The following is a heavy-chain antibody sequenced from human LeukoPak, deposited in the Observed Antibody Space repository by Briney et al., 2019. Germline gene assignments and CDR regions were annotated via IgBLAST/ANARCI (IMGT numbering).Heavy chain of an antibody. V-gene: IGHV3-21*01. D-gene: IGHD3-3*01. CDR3: ARGAYYDFWSGYSSSYYMDV. J-gene: IGHJ6*03. CDR1: GFTFSSYS. Sequence: PGGSLRLSCAASGFTFSSYSMNWVRQAPGKGLEWVSSISSSSSYIYYADSVKGRFTISRDNAKNSLYLQMNSLRAEDTAVYYCARGAYYDFWSGYSSSYYMDVWGKGTTVTVSS. CDR2: ISSSSSYI.